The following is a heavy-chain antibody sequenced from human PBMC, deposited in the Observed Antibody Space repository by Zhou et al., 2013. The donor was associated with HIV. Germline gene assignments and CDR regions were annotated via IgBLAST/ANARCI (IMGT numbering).Heavy chain of an antibody. CDR3: ARAPTSTVATNYYYYYMDV. CDR2: INPNSGGT. V-gene: IGHV1-2*02. CDR1: GYVLTTYY. D-gene: IGHD4-17*01. Sequence: QVQLVQSGAEVKKPGASVKISCNLSGYVLTTYYMHWVRQAPLQGLEWVGWINPNSGGTFPAQKFQGRVTMTRDTSTSTAYMELSRLRSDDTAVYYCARAPTSTVATNYYYYYMDVWGKGTTVTVSS. J-gene: IGHJ6*03.